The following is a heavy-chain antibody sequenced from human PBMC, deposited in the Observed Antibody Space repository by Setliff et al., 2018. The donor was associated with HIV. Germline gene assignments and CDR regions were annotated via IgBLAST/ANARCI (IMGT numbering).Heavy chain of an antibody. CDR3: ATSGFYDILTGPTPGVFDI. J-gene: IGHJ3*02. V-gene: IGHV1-24*01. D-gene: IGHD3-9*01. Sequence: ASVKVSCKVSGYTLTELSLHWVRQAPAKGLEWMGGFDPEDDETVYAEKFQGRVTMTEDTSTDTAYMALSSLRSEDTAMYYGATSGFYDILTGPTPGVFDIWGQGTMVTVSS. CDR2: FDPEDDET. CDR1: GYTLTELS.